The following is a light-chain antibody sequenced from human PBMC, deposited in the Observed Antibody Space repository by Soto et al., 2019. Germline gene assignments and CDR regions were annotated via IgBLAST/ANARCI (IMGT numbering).Light chain of an antibody. CDR3: SSYTSSSTLV. CDR1: SSDVGGYNY. J-gene: IGLJ2*01. Sequence: QSALTQPASVSGSPGQSITISCTGTSSDVGGYNYVSGYQQHPGKAPKLMMYDVSNRPSGVSNRFSGSNYGNTASLTISGIQSEDEADYYCSSYTSSSTLVFGGGTKVTVL. CDR2: DVS. V-gene: IGLV2-14*01.